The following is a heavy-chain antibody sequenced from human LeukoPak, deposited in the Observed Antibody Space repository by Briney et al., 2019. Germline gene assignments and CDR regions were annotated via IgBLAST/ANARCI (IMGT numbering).Heavy chain of an antibody. V-gene: IGHV4-59*12. D-gene: IGHD5-12*01. J-gene: IGHJ4*02. CDR1: GGSISSYY. CDR2: IYHSGST. CDR3: ARAGYSGYDFDY. Sequence: PSETLSLTCTVSGGSISSYYWSWIRQPPGKGLEWIGEIYHSGSTNYNPSLKSRVTISVDKSKNQFSLKLSSVTAADTAVYYCARAGYSGYDFDYWGQGTLVTVSS.